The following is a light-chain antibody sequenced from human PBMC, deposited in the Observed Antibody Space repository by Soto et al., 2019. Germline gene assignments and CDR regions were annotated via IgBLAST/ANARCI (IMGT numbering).Light chain of an antibody. Sequence: SALTQPPSVSGGPGQRVTISCTWSISSIGAGYDVHWYQQLPGTGPKLLIFGNTNRPSGVPARFSASKSGNTASLTISGLQAEDEVDYYCCSYAGGYIFVFGTGTKVTV. CDR1: ISSIGAGYD. V-gene: IGLV1-40*01. CDR3: CSYAGGYIFV. J-gene: IGLJ1*01. CDR2: GNT.